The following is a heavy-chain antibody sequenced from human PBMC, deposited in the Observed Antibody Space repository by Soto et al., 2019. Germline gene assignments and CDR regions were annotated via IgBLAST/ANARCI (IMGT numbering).Heavy chain of an antibody. CDR3: ARIQYCSGNRCYSYYYDGMDV. CDR1: GGSISSGDYY. V-gene: IGHV4-30-4*01. Sequence: QVQLQESGPGLVKPSQTLSLTCTVSGGSISSGDYYWSWIRQPPGKGLEWIWYIYYRGSTYYNPSLKSRVTISVDTSKNQSSLKLSSVTAADTAVYYCARIQYCSGNRCYSYYYDGMDVWGQGTKVTVSS. D-gene: IGHD2-15*01. J-gene: IGHJ6*02. CDR2: IYYRGST.